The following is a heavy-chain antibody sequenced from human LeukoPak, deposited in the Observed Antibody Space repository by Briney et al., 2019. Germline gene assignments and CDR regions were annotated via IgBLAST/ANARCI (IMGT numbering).Heavy chain of an antibody. Sequence: GGSLRLSCAASGFTFSSYAMHWVRQAPGKGLKWVAVISYDESNKYYADSVKGRFTISRDNSKNTLYLQMNSLRAEDTAVYYCAELGITMIGGVWGKGTTVTISS. V-gene: IGHV3-30*04. CDR2: ISYDESNK. D-gene: IGHD3-10*02. CDR1: GFTFSSYA. J-gene: IGHJ6*04. CDR3: AELGITMIGGV.